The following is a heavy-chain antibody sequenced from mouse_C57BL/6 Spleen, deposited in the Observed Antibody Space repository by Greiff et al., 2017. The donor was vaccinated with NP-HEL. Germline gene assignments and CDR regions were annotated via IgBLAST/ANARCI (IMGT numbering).Heavy chain of an antibody. CDR2: IHPSDSDT. V-gene: IGHV1-74*01. D-gene: IGHD2-5*01. CDR3: AIGAYYSTLDY. J-gene: IGHJ2*01. CDR1: GYTFTSYW. Sequence: QVQLQQPGAELVKPGASVKVSCKASGYTFTSYWMHWVKQRPGQGLEWIGRIHPSDSDTNYNQKFKGKATLTVDKSSSTAYMQISSLTSEDSAVYYCAIGAYYSTLDYWGQGTTLTVSS.